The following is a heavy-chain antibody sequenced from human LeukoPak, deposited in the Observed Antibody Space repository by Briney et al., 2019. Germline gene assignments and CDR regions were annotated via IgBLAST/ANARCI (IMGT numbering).Heavy chain of an antibody. CDR2: ISYDGSNK. CDR3: AKAVVGDPPNFDY. Sequence: GGSLRLSCAASGFTFSTYGMQWVRQAPGKGLEWVAVISYDGSNKYYADSVKGRFTISRDNSKNPLYLQMNSLGAEDTAVYYWAKAVVGDPPNFDYWGREPWSPSPQ. V-gene: IGHV3-30*18. CDR1: GFTFSTYG. J-gene: IGHJ4*02. D-gene: IGHD1-26*01.